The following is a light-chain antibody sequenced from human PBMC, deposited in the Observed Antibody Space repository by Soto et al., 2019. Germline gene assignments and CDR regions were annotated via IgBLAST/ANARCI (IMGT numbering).Light chain of an antibody. V-gene: IGKV3-11*01. Sequence: EIVLTQSPATLSLSPGERATLSCRASQSVRNYLSWYQQKPGQAPRLLIYDASTRATGIPGRISGSGSGTDFTLTISSLEPEDFAVYYCQQRSNWPWTFGQGTKVEIK. CDR2: DAS. CDR1: QSVRNY. CDR3: QQRSNWPWT. J-gene: IGKJ1*01.